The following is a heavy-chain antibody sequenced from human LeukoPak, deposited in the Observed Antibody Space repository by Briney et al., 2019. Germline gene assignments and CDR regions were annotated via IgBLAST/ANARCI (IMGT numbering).Heavy chain of an antibody. CDR3: ARVGGHDTIFGVVIRGDDAFDI. J-gene: IGHJ3*02. V-gene: IGHV4-59*01. CDR1: GGSISSYY. Sequence: PSETLSLTCTVSGGSISSYYWSWIRQPPGKGLEWIGYIYYSGSTNYNPSLKSRVTISVDTSKNQFSLKLSSVTAADTAVYYCARVGGHDTIFGVVIRGDDAFDIWGQGTMVTVSS. D-gene: IGHD3-3*01. CDR2: IYYSGST.